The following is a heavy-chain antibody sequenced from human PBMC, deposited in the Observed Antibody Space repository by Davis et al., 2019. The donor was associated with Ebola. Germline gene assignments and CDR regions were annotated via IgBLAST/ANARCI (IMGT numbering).Heavy chain of an antibody. D-gene: IGHD1-14*01. V-gene: IGHV3-11*01. Sequence: PGGSLRLSCAASGFAFSDYYMNWIRQAPGKGLEWVSYISSSGSTIYYADSVKGRFTISRDNAKNSLYLQMNSLRAEDTAVYYCARARPFLPGSTQYHTNYFDLWGQGTLVTVSS. CDR3: ARARPFLPGSTQYHTNYFDL. J-gene: IGHJ4*02. CDR1: GFAFSDYY. CDR2: ISSSGSTI.